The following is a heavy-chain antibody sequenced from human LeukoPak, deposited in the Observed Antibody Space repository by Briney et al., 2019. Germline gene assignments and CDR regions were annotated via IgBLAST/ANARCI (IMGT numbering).Heavy chain of an antibody. J-gene: IGHJ6*03. CDR1: GFTFSSYE. CDR2: INSDGSST. D-gene: IGHD3-22*01. V-gene: IGHV3-74*01. CDR3: ARVPRYSYYDSSGYLHYMDV. Sequence: GGSLRLSCAASGFTFSSYEMNWVRQAPGKGLVWVSRINSDGSSTSYADSVKGRFTISRDNAKNTLYLQMNSLRAEDTAVYYCARVPRYSYYDSSGYLHYMDVWGKGTTVTVSS.